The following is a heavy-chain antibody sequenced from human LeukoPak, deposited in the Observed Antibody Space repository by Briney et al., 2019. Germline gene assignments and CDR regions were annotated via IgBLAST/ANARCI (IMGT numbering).Heavy chain of an antibody. D-gene: IGHD3-10*01. CDR1: GFTFGDYA. Sequence: GGSLRLSCTASGFTFGDYAMSWFRQAPGKGLEWVGFIRSKAYGGTTEYAASVKGRFTISRDDSKSIAYLQMNSLKTEDTAVYYCTRGNHYYGSLWYFDLWGRGTLVTVSS. CDR2: IRSKAYGGTT. V-gene: IGHV3-49*03. CDR3: TRGNHYYGSLWYFDL. J-gene: IGHJ2*01.